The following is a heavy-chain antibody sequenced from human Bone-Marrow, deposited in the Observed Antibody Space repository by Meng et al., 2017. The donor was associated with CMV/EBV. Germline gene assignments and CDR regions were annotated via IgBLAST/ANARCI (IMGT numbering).Heavy chain of an antibody. J-gene: IGHJ4*02. V-gene: IGHV3-30*03. Sequence: GGSLRLSCAASGFTVSSNYMSWVRQAPGKGLEWVAVISYDGSNKYYADSVKGRFTISRDNSKNTLYLQMNSLRAEDTAVYYCARNGFGYYYDSSGYHWGQGTLVTVSS. D-gene: IGHD3-22*01. CDR1: GFTVSSNY. CDR2: ISYDGSNK. CDR3: ARNGFGYYYDSSGYH.